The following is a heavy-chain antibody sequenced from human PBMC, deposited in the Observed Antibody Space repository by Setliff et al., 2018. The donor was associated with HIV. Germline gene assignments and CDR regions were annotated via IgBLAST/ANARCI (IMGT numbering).Heavy chain of an antibody. V-gene: IGHV4-31*01. Sequence: PAETLSLTCTVSGGSISSSSYYGNWFRQYQGTGLEWIGYIHYTGTTNKNPSLRSLITISLDTSKNQFSLKLTSVTAADKAVYYCARGEFYCGTDCYWSSFDYRGQGILVTVSS. CDR2: IHYTGTT. CDR3: ARGEFYCGTDCYWSSFDY. J-gene: IGHJ4*02. CDR1: GGSISSSSYY. D-gene: IGHD2-21*02.